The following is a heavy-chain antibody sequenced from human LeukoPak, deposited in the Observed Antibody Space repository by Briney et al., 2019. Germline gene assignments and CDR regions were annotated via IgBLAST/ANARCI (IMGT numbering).Heavy chain of an antibody. J-gene: IGHJ4*02. V-gene: IGHV1-69*13. Sequence: ASVKVSCKASGGTFSSYAITWVRQAPRQGLEWMGGIIPITGTTNYAEKFQGRVTITADESTSTAYMELSSLRSEDTAVYYCAREPTMPSAAGTGYWGQGTLVTVSS. D-gene: IGHD6-13*01. CDR1: GGTFSSYA. CDR3: AREPTMPSAAGTGY. CDR2: IIPITGTT.